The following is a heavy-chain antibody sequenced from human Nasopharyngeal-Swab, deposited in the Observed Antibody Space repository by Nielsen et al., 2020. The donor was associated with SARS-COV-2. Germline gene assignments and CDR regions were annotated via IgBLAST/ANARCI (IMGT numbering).Heavy chain of an antibody. CDR1: GGSISSSSYY. D-gene: IGHD6-13*01. V-gene: IGHV4-61*05. J-gene: IGHJ4*02. Sequence: SETLSLTCIVSGGSISSSSYYWSWIRQPPGKGLEWIGYIHYSGSTNYNPSLKSRVTISKDTSKNQFSLNLNSVTAADTAVYYCATHPRGQLDPFDYWGQGSLVTVSS. CDR2: IHYSGST. CDR3: ATHPRGQLDPFDY.